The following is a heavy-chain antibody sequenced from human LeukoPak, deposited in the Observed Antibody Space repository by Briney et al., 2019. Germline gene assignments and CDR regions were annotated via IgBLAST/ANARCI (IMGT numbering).Heavy chain of an antibody. CDR3: VRNLAVAGTCFDS. J-gene: IGHJ4*02. CDR1: GFTFRNYW. D-gene: IGHD6-19*01. CDR2: IKQDGSDR. V-gene: IGHV3-7*03. Sequence: GGSLRLSCAASGFTFRNYWMSWVRQAPGTGLEWVANIKQDGSDRNYVTSVRGRFTISRDNAESSLYLRMNSLRVEDTAVYYCVRNLAVAGTCFDSWGQGTLVTVSS.